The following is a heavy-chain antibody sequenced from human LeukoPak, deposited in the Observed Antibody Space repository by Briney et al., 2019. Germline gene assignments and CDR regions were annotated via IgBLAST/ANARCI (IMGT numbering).Heavy chain of an antibody. CDR2: IWYDGSNK. J-gene: IGHJ4*02. D-gene: IGHD2-2*01. V-gene: IGHV3-33*01. CDR3: ARDNRVPQN. CDR1: GYTFSSYG. Sequence: PGRSLRLSCAASGYTFSSYGMHWVRQAPGKGLEWVAVIWYDGSNKYYADSVKGRFTISRDNSKNTLYLQMNSLRAEDTAVYYCARDNRVPQNWGQGTLVTVSS.